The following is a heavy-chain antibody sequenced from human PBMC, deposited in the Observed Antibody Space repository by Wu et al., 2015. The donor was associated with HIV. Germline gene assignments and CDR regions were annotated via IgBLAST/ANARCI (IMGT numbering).Heavy chain of an antibody. V-gene: IGHV1-24*01. Sequence: QVQLVQSGAEVKKPGASVKVSCKVSGYTLTELSMHWVRQAPGKGLEWMGGFDPEDGETIYAQKFQGRVTMTEDTSTDTAYMELSSLRSEDTAVYYCATAGQGTRGVTMGSGSFLGGYGMGRRGAKGTTGHRLL. CDR3: ATAGQGTRGVTMGSGSFLGGYGMGRR. D-gene: IGHD3-10*01. CDR1: GYTLTELS. J-gene: IGHJ6*02. CDR2: FDPEDGET.